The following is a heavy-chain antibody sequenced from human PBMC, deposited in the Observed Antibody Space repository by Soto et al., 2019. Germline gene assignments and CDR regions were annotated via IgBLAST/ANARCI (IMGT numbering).Heavy chain of an antibody. CDR1: GWSFSGYY. V-gene: IGHV4-34*01. CDR3: LTNYYDSSGNSDY. Sequence: SETLSLTCAVYGWSFSGYYWSWIRQPPGKGLEWIGNINYSGSTYYNPSLKSRVTISVDTSKNQFSLKLSSVTAADTAVYYCLTNYYDSSGNSDYWGQGTLVTVSS. J-gene: IGHJ4*02. D-gene: IGHD3-22*01. CDR2: INYSGST.